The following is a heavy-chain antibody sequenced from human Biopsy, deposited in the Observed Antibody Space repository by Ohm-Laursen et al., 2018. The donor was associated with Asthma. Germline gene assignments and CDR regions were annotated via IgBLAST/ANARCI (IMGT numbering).Heavy chain of an antibody. CDR1: PGSFSGFF. V-gene: IGHV4-34*01. CDR3: ARGPELDA. J-gene: IGHJ6*02. CDR2: TNERGVT. Sequence: GTLSLTCFVYPGSFSGFFWTWIRQSPGKGLEWIGETNERGVTNNNPSLKSRVIISIDTYWNRVSLKLTSVTAADTAVYYCARGPELDAWGQGTTVTVSS.